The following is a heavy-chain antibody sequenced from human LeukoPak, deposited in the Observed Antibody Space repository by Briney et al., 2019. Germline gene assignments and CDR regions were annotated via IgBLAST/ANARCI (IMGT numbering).Heavy chain of an antibody. Sequence: GESLKISCKGSGYSFTSYWIGWVRQMPGRGLEWMGIIYPADSDTRYSPSFQGQVTISADKSISTAYLQWSSLKASDTAMYYCARHSSGSGSLNWFDPWGQGTLVTVSS. CDR3: ARHSSGSGSLNWFDP. D-gene: IGHD3-10*01. CDR2: IYPADSDT. V-gene: IGHV5-51*01. CDR1: GYSFTSYW. J-gene: IGHJ5*02.